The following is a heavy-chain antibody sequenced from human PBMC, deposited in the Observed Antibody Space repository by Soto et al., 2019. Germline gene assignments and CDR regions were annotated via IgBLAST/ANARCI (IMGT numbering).Heavy chain of an antibody. CDR2: ISAYNGNT. D-gene: IGHD3-9*01. Sequence: GASVKVSCKASGYTFTSYGISWVRQAPGQGLEWMGWISAYNGNTNYAQKLQGRVTMTTDTSTSTAYMELRSLRSDDTAVYYCARDFLKYYDILTGYFDYWGQGTLVTVS. CDR1: GYTFTSYG. CDR3: ARDFLKYYDILTGYFDY. V-gene: IGHV1-18*01. J-gene: IGHJ4*02.